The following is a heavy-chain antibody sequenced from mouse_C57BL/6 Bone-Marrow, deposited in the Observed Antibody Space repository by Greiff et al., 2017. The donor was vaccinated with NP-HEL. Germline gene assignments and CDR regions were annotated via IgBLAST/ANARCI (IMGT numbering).Heavy chain of an antibody. Sequence: QVQLQQSGAELVRPGTSVKMSCKASGYTFTNYWIGWAKQRPGHGLEWIGDIYPGGGYTNYNEKFKGKATLPADKSSRTAYMQFSSLTSEDTAIYCCALYYGYDEGAWFAYWGQGTLVTVSA. CDR1: GYTFTNYW. V-gene: IGHV1-63*01. J-gene: IGHJ3*01. CDR3: ALYYGYDEGAWFAY. D-gene: IGHD2-2*01. CDR2: IYPGGGYT.